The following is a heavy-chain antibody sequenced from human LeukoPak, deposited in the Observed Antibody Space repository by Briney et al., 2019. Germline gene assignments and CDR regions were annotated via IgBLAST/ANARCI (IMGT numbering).Heavy chain of an antibody. J-gene: IGHJ3*02. Sequence: ASVKVSCKASGYTFTSYDINWVRQATGQGLEWMGWMNPNSGNTGYAQKFQGRVTMTRNTSISTAYMELSSLRSEDTAVYYCARGGYYDSSGHDAFDIWGQGTMVTVSS. CDR2: MNPNSGNT. V-gene: IGHV1-8*01. CDR3: ARGGYYDSSGHDAFDI. D-gene: IGHD3-22*01. CDR1: GYTFTSYD.